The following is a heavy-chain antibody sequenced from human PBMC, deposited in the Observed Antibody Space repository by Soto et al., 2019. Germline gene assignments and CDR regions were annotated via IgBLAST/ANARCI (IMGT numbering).Heavy chain of an antibody. D-gene: IGHD1-26*01. Sequence: GGSLRLSCAASGFTLSSYAMTWVRQAPGKGLEWVSSISGSGGGTYYADSVKGRFTISSDNSKNTLYLQMNSLRAEDTAVYYCAKYDGSHTNSGFDYWGQGTLVTVSS. V-gene: IGHV3-23*01. CDR3: AKYDGSHTNSGFDY. CDR1: GFTLSSYA. CDR2: ISGSGGGT. J-gene: IGHJ4*02.